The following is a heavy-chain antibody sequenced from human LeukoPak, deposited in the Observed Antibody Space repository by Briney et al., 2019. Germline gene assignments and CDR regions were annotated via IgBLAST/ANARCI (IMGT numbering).Heavy chain of an antibody. V-gene: IGHV3-48*04. Sequence: GGSLRLSCAASGFTFSSYSMNWVRQAPGKGLEWVSYISSSSSTIYYADSVKGRFTISRDNSKNSLYLQMNSLRAEDTALYYCAKVETGEQAFDIWGQGTMVTVSS. CDR3: AKVETGEQAFDI. D-gene: IGHD3-16*01. J-gene: IGHJ3*02. CDR1: GFTFSSYS. CDR2: ISSSSSTI.